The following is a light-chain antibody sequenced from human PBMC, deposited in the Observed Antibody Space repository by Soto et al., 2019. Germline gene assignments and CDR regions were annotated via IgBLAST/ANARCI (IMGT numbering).Light chain of an antibody. V-gene: IGKV3-20*01. Sequence: DIVLTQSPGTLSLSPGERATLSCRASQSVATQFFTWSQQRPGQAPRVLIYGTSTRATGIPDRFSCSGSGTDFTLTISSLEPEDFAVYYCQQYTSSSGYTFGQGTKLEIK. J-gene: IGKJ2*01. CDR3: QQYTSSSGYT. CDR1: QSVATQF. CDR2: GTS.